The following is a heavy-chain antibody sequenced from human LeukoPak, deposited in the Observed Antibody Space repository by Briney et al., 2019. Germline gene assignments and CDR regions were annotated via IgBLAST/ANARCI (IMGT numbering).Heavy chain of an antibody. D-gene: IGHD5-18*01. CDR1: GFTFSSYA. CDR3: AKAARGYSYGYDAADY. V-gene: IGHV3-23*01. J-gene: IGHJ4*02. Sequence: PGGSLRLSCAASGFTFSSYAMSWVRQAPGKGLEWASAISGSGGSTYYADSVKGRFTISRDNSKNTLYLQMNSLRAEDTAVYYCAKAARGYSYGYDAADYWGQGTLVTVSS. CDR2: ISGSGGST.